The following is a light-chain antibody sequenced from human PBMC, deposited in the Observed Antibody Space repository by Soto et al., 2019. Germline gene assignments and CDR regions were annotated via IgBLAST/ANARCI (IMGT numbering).Light chain of an antibody. CDR3: SSYTTSSTYV. Sequence: QSALAQPASVSGSPGQSITISCTGTSNDVGGYNYVSRYQQHLGKAPKLMIYEVSNRLSGISNRFSGSKSGNTASLTISGLQSEDEADYYCSSYTTSSTYVFGTGTKVTVL. V-gene: IGLV2-14*01. CDR1: SNDVGGYNY. J-gene: IGLJ1*01. CDR2: EVS.